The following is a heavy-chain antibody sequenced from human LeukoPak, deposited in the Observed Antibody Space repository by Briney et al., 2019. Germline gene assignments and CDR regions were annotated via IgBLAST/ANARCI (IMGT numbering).Heavy chain of an antibody. CDR1: GGTFSSYA. CDR3: ARWVVVVPAASEYYYDYYGMDV. J-gene: IGHJ6*02. D-gene: IGHD2-2*01. V-gene: IGHV1-69*13. Sequence: GASVKVSCKASGGTFSSYAISWVRQAPGQGLEWMGGIIPIFGTANYAQKFQGRVTITADESTSTAYMELSSLRSEDTAVYYCARWVVVVPAASEYYYDYYGMDVWGQGTTVTVSS. CDR2: IIPIFGTA.